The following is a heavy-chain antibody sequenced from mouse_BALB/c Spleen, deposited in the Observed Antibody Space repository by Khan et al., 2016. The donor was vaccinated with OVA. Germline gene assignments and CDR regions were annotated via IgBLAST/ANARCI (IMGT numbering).Heavy chain of an antibody. Sequence: QVQLQQSGAELARPGDSVKLSCKASGYTFTSYWMQWVKQRPGQGLEWIGAIYPGIGDTRYTQKFRGKATLNADKSSTTAYMQLSSLASEDSAVYYCARTGGTDDGSFGYFDVWGAGTTVTASS. D-gene: IGHD2-3*01. CDR3: ARTGGTDDGSFGYFDV. CDR1: GYTFTSYW. CDR2: IYPGIGDT. J-gene: IGHJ1*01. V-gene: IGHV1-87*01.